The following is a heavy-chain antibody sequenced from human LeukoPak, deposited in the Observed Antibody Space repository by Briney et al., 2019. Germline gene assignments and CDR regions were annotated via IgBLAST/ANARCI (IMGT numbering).Heavy chain of an antibody. CDR1: GFTFDDYA. CDR2: ISWNSGSI. J-gene: IGHJ5*02. Sequence: GGSLRLSCAASGFTFDDYAMHWVRQAPGKGLEWVSGISWNSGSIGYADFVKGRSTISRDNAKNSLYLQMNSLRAEDTALYYCAKDSGYSYGHGWFDPWGQGTLVTVSS. D-gene: IGHD5-18*01. CDR3: AKDSGYSYGHGWFDP. V-gene: IGHV3-9*01.